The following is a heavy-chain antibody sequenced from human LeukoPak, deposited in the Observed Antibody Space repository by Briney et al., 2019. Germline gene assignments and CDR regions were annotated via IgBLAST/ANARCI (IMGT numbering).Heavy chain of an antibody. D-gene: IGHD6-19*01. J-gene: IGHJ4*02. CDR3: ARQSRGWYVDY. CDR1: GDSITSDY. Sequence: PSETLSLTCTVSGDSITSDYGSWIRQPPGKALEWIGYIFYSGDTNYNPSLRGRVTISIDPSQSHFSLNLTSVTAADTAVYYCARQSRGWYVDYWGQGILVTVSS. CDR2: IFYSGDT. V-gene: IGHV4-59*01.